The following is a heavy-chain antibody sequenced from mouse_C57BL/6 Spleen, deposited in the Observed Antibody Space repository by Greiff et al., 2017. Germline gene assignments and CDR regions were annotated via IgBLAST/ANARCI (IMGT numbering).Heavy chain of an antibody. V-gene: IGHV1-22*01. D-gene: IGHD1-1*01. CDR2: INPNNGGT. CDR3: ARNGYYGSFWYFDV. J-gene: IGHJ1*03. Sequence: VQLQQSGPELVKPGASVKMSCKASGYTFTDYNMHWVKQSHGKSLEWSGYINPNNGGTSYNQKFKGKATLTVNKSSSTAYMELRSLTSEDSAVYYCARNGYYGSFWYFDVWGTGTTVTVSS. CDR1: GYTFTDYN.